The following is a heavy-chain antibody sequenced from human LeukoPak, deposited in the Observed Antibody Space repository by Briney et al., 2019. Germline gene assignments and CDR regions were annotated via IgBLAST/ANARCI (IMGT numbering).Heavy chain of an antibody. D-gene: IGHD3-22*01. CDR2: IYYSGST. CDR1: GGSISSYY. CDR3: ARLVRTYYYDSSGYYWDY. V-gene: IGHV4-59*08. Sequence: SETLSLTCTVSGGSISSYYWSWIRQPPGKGLEYIGYIYYSGSTNYNPSLKSRVTIPVDTSKNQFPLKLSSVTAADTAVYYCARLVRTYYYDSSGYYWDYWGQGTLVTVSS. J-gene: IGHJ4*02.